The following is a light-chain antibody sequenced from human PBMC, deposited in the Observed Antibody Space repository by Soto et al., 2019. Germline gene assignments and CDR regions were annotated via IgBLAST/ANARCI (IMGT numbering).Light chain of an antibody. CDR3: QQYGNLPPLT. CDR2: DPS. CDR1: QDSSNY. V-gene: IGKV1-33*01. J-gene: IGKJ4*01. Sequence: DIQMTQSPSSLSASVGDRVTITCQASQDSSNYLNWYQQKPGKAPKLLIYDPSNLETGVPSRFSGSGSGTDFTLTISSLQHEDIARYYCQQYGNLPPLTFGGGTKVEIK.